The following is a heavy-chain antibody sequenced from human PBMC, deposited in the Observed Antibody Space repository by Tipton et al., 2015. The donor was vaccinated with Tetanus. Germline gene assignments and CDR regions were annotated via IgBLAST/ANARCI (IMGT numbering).Heavy chain of an antibody. V-gene: IGHV3-23*01. CDR3: AKSRTVSGVLIIDY. CDR1: GFTFSSHT. D-gene: IGHD6-19*01. J-gene: IGHJ4*02. CDR2: VSLSGDAS. Sequence: SLRLSCAASGFTFSSHTMSWVRQAPGKGLEWVSAVSLSGDASFYADSARGRFTISRDNSGATVYLQLNSLRVDDTAIYYCAKSRTVSGVLIIDYWGQGTLVTVSS.